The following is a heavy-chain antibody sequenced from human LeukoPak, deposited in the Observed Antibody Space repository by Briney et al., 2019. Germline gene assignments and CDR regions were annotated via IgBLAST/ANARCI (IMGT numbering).Heavy chain of an antibody. V-gene: IGHV3-7*01. D-gene: IGHD1-26*01. CDR3: ARVGTWELQRVFDY. CDR2: IQRGGSES. Sequence: GGSLRLSCAASGFTFTDYWMNWVRQVPGKGLEWVANIQRGGSESYYVDSVKGRFTISRENAKNSLYLQMDSLRVEDTAVYYCARVGTWELQRVFDYWGQGTPVTVSS. CDR1: GFTFTDYW. J-gene: IGHJ4*02.